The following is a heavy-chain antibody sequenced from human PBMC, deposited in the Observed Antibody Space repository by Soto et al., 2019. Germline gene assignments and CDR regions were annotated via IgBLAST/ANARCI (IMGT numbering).Heavy chain of an antibody. CDR3: ASGVARYNWNYPIIDY. CDR1: GFTFSSYS. J-gene: IGHJ4*02. CDR2: ISSSSSTI. Sequence: VSLRLSCAASGFTFSSYSMNWVRQAPGKGLEWVSYISSSSSTIYYADSVKGRFTISRDNAKNSLYLQMNSLRDEDTAVYYCASGVARYNWNYPIIDYWGQGTLVTVSS. V-gene: IGHV3-48*02. D-gene: IGHD1-7*01.